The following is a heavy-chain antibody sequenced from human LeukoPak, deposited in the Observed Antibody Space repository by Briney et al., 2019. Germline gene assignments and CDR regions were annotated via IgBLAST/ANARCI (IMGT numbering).Heavy chain of an antibody. Sequence: ASVKVSCKASGYTFTGYYMHWVRQAPGQGLEWMGWINPNSDGTNYAQKFQGRVTMTRDTSISTAYMELSRLRSDDTAVYYCAGTPPAAYRNLNWFDPWGQGTLVTVSS. CDR2: INPNSDGT. CDR3: AGTPPAAYRNLNWFDP. D-gene: IGHD1-14*01. J-gene: IGHJ5*02. V-gene: IGHV1-2*02. CDR1: GYTFTGYY.